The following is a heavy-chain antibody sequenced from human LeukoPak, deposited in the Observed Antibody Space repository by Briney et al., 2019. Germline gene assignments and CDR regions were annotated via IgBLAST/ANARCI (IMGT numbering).Heavy chain of an antibody. CDR2: ISHSGST. J-gene: IGHJ2*01. Sequence: SETLSLTCAVSGDSISRYYWNWIRQPPGKGLEWIGYISHSGSTYYNPSLKSRLTISVDTSKNQFFLKLSSVTAADTAVYYCARDGSSLLWFGEPPSYWYFDLWGRGTLVTVSS. CDR1: GDSISRYY. CDR3: ARDGSSLLWFGEPPSYWYFDL. V-gene: IGHV4-59*01. D-gene: IGHD3-10*01.